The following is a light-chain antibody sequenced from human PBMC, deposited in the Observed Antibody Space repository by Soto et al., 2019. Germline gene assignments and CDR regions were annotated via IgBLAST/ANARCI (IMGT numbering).Light chain of an antibody. CDR1: QSISSW. CDR3: QQYDNYPLT. V-gene: IGKV1-5*03. CDR2: KAS. J-gene: IGKJ4*01. Sequence: DIQMTQSPSTLSASVGGRVTITCRASQSISSWLGWYQQKPGKAPKRLIYKASSLESGVPSRFSGSGSGTEFTLTISGLQPDDFASYYCQQYDNYPLTFGGGTKVDIK.